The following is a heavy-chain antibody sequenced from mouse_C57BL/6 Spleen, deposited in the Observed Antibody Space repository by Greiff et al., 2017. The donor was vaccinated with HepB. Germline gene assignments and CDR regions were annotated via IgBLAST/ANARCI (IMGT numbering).Heavy chain of an antibody. J-gene: IGHJ4*01. Sequence: VKLQQPGAELVMPGASVKLSCKASGYTFTSYWMHWVKQRPGQGLEWIGEIDPSDSYTNYNQKFKGKSTLTVDKSSSTAYMQLSSLTSEDSAVYYCARAGDGYPPAMDYWGQGTSVTVSS. CDR2: IDPSDSYT. CDR3: ARAGDGYPPAMDY. CDR1: GYTFTSYW. V-gene: IGHV1-69*01. D-gene: IGHD2-3*01.